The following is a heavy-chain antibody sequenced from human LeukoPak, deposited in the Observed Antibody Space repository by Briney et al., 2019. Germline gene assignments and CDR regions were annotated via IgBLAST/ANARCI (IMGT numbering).Heavy chain of an antibody. V-gene: IGHV4-38-2*02. J-gene: IGHJ6*02. CDR1: GYSISSGYY. Sequence: SETLSLTCTVSGYSISSGYYWGWIRQPPGKGLEWIGSIHHSGSTYYNPSLKSRVTISADTSKNQLSLKLGSVTAADTAMYYCARAIYCSGGSCNFYYGMDVWGQGTTVTVSS. D-gene: IGHD2-15*01. CDR3: ARAIYCSGGSCNFYYGMDV. CDR2: IHHSGST.